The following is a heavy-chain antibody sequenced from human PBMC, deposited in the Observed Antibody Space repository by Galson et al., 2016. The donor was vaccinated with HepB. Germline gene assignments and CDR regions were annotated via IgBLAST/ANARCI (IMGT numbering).Heavy chain of an antibody. V-gene: IGHV4-39*01. CDR1: GGSIISSPYY. Sequence: SETLSLTCTVSGGSIISSPYYWGWIRQPPGKGLEWIGSMFYGGSTRCNPSLKSRVSISVDTSNNQFSLKLSSVTASDTAVYYCARQGELERIDNWGQGTLVTVSS. CDR2: MFYGGST. D-gene: IGHD1-1*01. J-gene: IGHJ4*02. CDR3: ARQGELERIDN.